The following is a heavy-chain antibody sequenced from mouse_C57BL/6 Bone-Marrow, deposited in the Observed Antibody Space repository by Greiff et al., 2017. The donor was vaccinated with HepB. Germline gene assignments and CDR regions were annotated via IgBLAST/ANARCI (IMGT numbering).Heavy chain of an antibody. Sequence: QVQLQQPGAELVRPGSSVKLSCKASGYTFTSYWMHWVKQRPRQGLEWIGNIDPSDSDTHYNQKFKDKATLTVDKSSSTAYMQLSSLTSEDSAVYYGAREVYDYCDYWGQGTTLTVSS. CDR1: GYTFTSYW. D-gene: IGHD2-3*01. CDR3: AREVYDYCDY. V-gene: IGHV1-52*01. J-gene: IGHJ2*01. CDR2: IDPSDSDT.